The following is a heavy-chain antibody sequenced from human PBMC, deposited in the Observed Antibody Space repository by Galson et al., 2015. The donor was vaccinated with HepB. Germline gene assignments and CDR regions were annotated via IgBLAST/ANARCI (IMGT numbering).Heavy chain of an antibody. CDR2: IDPSDSYT. D-gene: IGHD3-10*01. CDR3: ARHSLWFGELLATLNGMDV. CDR1: GYSFTSYW. J-gene: IGHJ6*02. Sequence: QSGAEVKKPGESLRISCKGSGYSFTSYWISWVRQMPGKGLEWMGRIDPSDSYTNYSPSFQGHVTISADKSISTAYLQWSSLKASDTAMYYCARHSLWFGELLATLNGMDVWGQGTTVTVSS. V-gene: IGHV5-10-1*01.